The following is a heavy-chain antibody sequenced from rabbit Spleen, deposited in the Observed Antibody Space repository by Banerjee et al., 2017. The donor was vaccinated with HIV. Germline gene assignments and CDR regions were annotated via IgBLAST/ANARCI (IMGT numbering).Heavy chain of an antibody. J-gene: IGHJ4*01. Sequence: QLKESGGGLVQPGGSLKLSCKASGFTLSSYYMNWVRQAPGKGLEWIGYIDPVFGITYYANWVNGRFSISRENAQNTVFLQMTSLTAADTATYFCVREAGYAGYGDGNLWGPGPWSPS. CDR2: IDPVFGIT. D-gene: IGHD6-1*01. V-gene: IGHV1S7*01. CDR3: VREAGYAGYGDGNL. CDR1: GFTLSSYY.